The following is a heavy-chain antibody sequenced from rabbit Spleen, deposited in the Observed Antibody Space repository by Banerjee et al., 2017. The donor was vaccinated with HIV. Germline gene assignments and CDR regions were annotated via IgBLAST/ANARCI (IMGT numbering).Heavy chain of an antibody. CDR2: IDPVFGIT. CDR1: GFDFSSYG. V-gene: IGHV1S47*01. J-gene: IGHJ4*01. CDR3: VREAGYAGYGDGNL. Sequence: QEQLVESGGGLVQPGGSLKLSCKASGFDFSSYGVSWVRQAPGKGLEWIGYIDPVFGITNYANWVNGRFTISSHNAQSTLYLQLNSLTAADTATYFCVREAGYAGYGDGNLWGQGTLVTVS. D-gene: IGHD7-1*01.